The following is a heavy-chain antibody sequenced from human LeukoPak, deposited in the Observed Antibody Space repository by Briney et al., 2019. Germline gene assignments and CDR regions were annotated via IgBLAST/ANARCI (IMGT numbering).Heavy chain of an antibody. V-gene: IGHV4-39*07. Sequence: SETLSLTCTVSGGSISSSTYYWGWIRQPPGKGLKWIGSISYSGSTYYNPSLKSRVTISVDTSKNQFSLKLSSVTAADTAVYYRARDVNYYDSLYFDYWGQGTLVTVSS. D-gene: IGHD3-22*01. CDR3: ARDVNYYDSLYFDY. CDR1: GGSISSSTYY. CDR2: ISYSGST. J-gene: IGHJ4*02.